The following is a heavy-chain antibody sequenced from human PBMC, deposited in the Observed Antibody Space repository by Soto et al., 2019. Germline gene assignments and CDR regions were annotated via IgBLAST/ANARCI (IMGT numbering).Heavy chain of an antibody. Sequence: QVQLQESGPGLVKPSGTLSLTCGVSGDSFSSSNWWSWVRQPPGKGLEWIGDILHTGNTDYSPSLRSRVTISIDTSKKEFSLNLTSVTATDTAVYYCARSPRRVGEKWYFDYWGQGALVTVSS. CDR1: GDSFSSSNW. D-gene: IGHD2-15*01. V-gene: IGHV4-4*02. CDR2: ILHTGNT. J-gene: IGHJ4*02. CDR3: ARSPRRVGEKWYFDY.